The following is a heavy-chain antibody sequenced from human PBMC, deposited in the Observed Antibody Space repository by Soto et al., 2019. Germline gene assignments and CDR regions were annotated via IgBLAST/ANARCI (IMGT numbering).Heavy chain of an antibody. D-gene: IGHD3-10*01. J-gene: IGHJ4*02. CDR3: GRDTRGSGSRFDS. CDR2: IDASGGST. V-gene: IGHV1-46*03. Sequence: QVQLVQSGAEVKKPGASVKVSCKASGYTFTDYYMHWVRQAPGQGLEWMGIIDASGGSTTYAQKLQVRVTMTMDTSTSTVYLELSRLRSEDTAVYYCGRDTRGSGSRFDSWGQGTLVSVSS. CDR1: GYTFTDYY.